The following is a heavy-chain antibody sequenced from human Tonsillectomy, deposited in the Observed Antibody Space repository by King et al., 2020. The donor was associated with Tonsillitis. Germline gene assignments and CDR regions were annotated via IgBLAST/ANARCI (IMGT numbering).Heavy chain of an antibody. Sequence: QLQESGPGLVKPSETLSLTCVVSGYSMNSGFYWGWIRQTPGKGLEWIATIYHSGYTYYNPSLKTRVTISVDTSKNQFSLKLSSVTAADTAVYYCARDRGSTGFFDYWGQGTLVTVSS. CDR1: GYSMNSGFY. D-gene: IGHD5-12*01. CDR2: IYHSGYT. J-gene: IGHJ4*02. CDR3: ARDRGSTGFFDY. V-gene: IGHV4-38-2*02.